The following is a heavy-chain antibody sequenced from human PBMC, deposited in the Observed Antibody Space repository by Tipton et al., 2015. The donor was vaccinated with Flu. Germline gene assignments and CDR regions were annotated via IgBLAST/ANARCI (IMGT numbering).Heavy chain of an antibody. V-gene: IGHV4-39*02. Sequence: PGLVKPSETLSLTCTVSSGSIRSTNYFCAWIRQPPGKRLELIGSIYPSGTTYYNPSLKSRVTISVDTSKSQFSLMLRSVTAADTAVYYCVREGYDRSGYFLDSWGQGILVTVSS. J-gene: IGHJ4*02. CDR1: SGSIRSTNYF. CDR2: IYPSGTT. D-gene: IGHD3-22*01. CDR3: VREGYDRSGYFLDS.